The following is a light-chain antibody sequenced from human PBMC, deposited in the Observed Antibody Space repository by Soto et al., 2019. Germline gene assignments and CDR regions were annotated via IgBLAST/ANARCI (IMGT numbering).Light chain of an antibody. CDR3: QQPYT. J-gene: IGKJ2*01. CDR1: QSVSSY. CDR2: DAS. V-gene: IGKV3-11*01. Sequence: EIVLTQSPATLSLSPGERATLSGRASQSVSSYLAWYQQKPGQAPRLLIYDASNRATGIPARFSGSGSGTDFTLTISSLEPEDFAVYYCQQPYTFGHGTKLEIK.